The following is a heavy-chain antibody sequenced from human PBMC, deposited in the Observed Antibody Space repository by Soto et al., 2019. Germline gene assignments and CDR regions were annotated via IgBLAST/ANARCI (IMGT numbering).Heavy chain of an antibody. J-gene: IGHJ4*02. CDR1: GGSFSVYS. V-gene: IGHV4-34*01. CDR2: INHSGMT. D-gene: IGHD5-12*01. CDR3: ARGYSGYDYNFDY. Sequence: SETLSLTCAVYGGSFSVYSWSWIRQPPGKGLEWIGDINHSGMTHYNPSLESRVSMSVDSSKNQFSLKLNSVTAADTAVYYCARGYSGYDYNFDYWGQGISVTVSS.